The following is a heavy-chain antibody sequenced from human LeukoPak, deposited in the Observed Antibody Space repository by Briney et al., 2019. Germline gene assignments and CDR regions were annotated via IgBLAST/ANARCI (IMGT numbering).Heavy chain of an antibody. J-gene: IGHJ4*02. CDR1: GFTFSSYS. D-gene: IGHD6-19*01. CDR2: ISSNSSYI. V-gene: IGHV3-21*01. CDR3: ARDFSGWYEVDY. Sequence: GGSLRLSCAASGFTFSSYSMNWVRQAPGKGLEWVSSISSNSSYIYYADSVKGRFTISRDNAKNSLYLQMNSLRAEDTAVYYCARDFSGWYEVDYWGQGTLVTVSS.